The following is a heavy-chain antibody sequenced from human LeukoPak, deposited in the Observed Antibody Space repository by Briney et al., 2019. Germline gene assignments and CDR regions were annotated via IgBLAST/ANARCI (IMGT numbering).Heavy chain of an antibody. Sequence: GGSLRLSCAASGFTFSSYAMSWVRQAPGKGLEWVSAISGSGGSTYYADSVKGRFSISRDNSKNTLYLQMNSLRAEDTAVYYCAKWEYSSGWYFFDYWGQGTLVTVSS. J-gene: IGHJ4*02. CDR2: ISGSGGST. CDR1: GFTFSSYA. V-gene: IGHV3-23*01. D-gene: IGHD6-19*01. CDR3: AKWEYSSGWYFFDY.